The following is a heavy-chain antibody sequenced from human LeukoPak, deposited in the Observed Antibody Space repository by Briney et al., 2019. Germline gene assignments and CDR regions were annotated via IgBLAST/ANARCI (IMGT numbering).Heavy chain of an antibody. D-gene: IGHD2-8*01. V-gene: IGHV3-30*18. J-gene: IGHJ4*02. CDR1: GFTFNTCG. CDR3: AKGLMKTIMTHFDS. Sequence: GRSLRLSCAASGFTFNTCGMHWVRQAPGKGLEWVAVISYDGRNEYYADSVKGRFTISRDSSKSTVYLQMNSLRPEDTAVYYCAKGLMKTIMTHFDSWGQGTLVTVSP. CDR2: ISYDGRNE.